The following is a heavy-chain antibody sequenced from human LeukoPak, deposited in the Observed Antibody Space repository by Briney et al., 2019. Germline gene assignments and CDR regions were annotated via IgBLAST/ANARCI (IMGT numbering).Heavy chain of an antibody. CDR3: ARDLEEGNQWGAFDI. CDR1: GGSISSGSYY. J-gene: IGHJ3*02. Sequence: SQTLSLTCTVSGGSISSGSYYWSWIRQPAGKGLEWIGRIYTSGSTNYNPSLKSRVTISVDTSKNQFSLKLSSVTAADTAVYYCARDLEEGNQWGAFDIWGQGTMVTVSS. D-gene: IGHD4-23*01. CDR2: IYTSGST. V-gene: IGHV4-61*02.